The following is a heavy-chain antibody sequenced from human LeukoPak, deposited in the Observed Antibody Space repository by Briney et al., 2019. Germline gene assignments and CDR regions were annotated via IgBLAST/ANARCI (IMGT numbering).Heavy chain of an antibody. J-gene: IGHJ4*02. Sequence: SETLSLPCTVSGGSISSYYWSWIRQPPGKGLEWIGYIYYSGSTNYNPFLKSRVTISVDTSKNQFSLKLSSVTAADTAVYYCARGPNYYDGSGLGYWGQGTLVTVSS. CDR2: IYYSGST. D-gene: IGHD3-22*01. CDR3: ARGPNYYDGSGLGY. V-gene: IGHV4-59*01. CDR1: GGSISSYY.